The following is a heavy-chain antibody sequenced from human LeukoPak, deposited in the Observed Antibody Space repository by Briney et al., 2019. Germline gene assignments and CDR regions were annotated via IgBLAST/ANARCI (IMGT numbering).Heavy chain of an antibody. D-gene: IGHD3-22*01. J-gene: IGHJ4*02. CDR3: ARVESSGVFVFDY. CDR1: GYTFTSYG. Sequence: ASVKVSCKASGYTFTSYGIHWVRQAPGQRLEWMGWINAGNRNTKYLQKFQGRVTITRDTSASTAYMELRSLRSEDTAVYYCARVESSGVFVFDYWGQGTLVTVSS. CDR2: INAGNRNT. V-gene: IGHV1-3*01.